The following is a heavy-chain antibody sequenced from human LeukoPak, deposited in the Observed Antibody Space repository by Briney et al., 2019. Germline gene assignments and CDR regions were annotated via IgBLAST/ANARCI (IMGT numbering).Heavy chain of an antibody. CDR1: GFNFDDYA. CDR2: ISGDGVTT. Sequence: GGSLRLSCVASGFNFDDYAMHWVRQAPGKGLEWVSLISGDGVTTKYANSVKGRFTISRDNSRNSLFLQMNTLRTEDTAVYYCAKGFDSSSFYGHSDYWGQGTLVTVPS. CDR3: AKGFDSSSFYGHSDY. D-gene: IGHD3-22*01. V-gene: IGHV3-43*02. J-gene: IGHJ4*02.